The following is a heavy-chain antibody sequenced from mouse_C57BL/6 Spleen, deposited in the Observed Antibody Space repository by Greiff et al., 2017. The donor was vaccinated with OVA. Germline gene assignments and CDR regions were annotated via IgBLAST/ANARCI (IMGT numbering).Heavy chain of an antibody. CDR3: ARLGRGDY. Sequence: QVHVKQSGAELVRPGSSVKLSCKASGYTFTSYLMDWVKQRPGQGLEWIGNIYPSDSETHYNQKFKDKATLTVDKSSSTAYMQLSSLTSEDSAVYYCARLGRGDYWGQGTTLTVSS. CDR2: IYPSDSET. D-gene: IGHD3-3*01. V-gene: IGHV1-61*01. CDR1: GYTFTSYL. J-gene: IGHJ2*01.